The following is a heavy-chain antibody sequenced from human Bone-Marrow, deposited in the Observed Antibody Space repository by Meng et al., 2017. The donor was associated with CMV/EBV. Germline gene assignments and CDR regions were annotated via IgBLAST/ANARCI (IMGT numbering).Heavy chain of an antibody. CDR1: GFTFSSYS. D-gene: IGHD1-26*01. Sequence: GESLKISCAASGFTFSSYSMNRVRQAPGKGLEWVSSISSSSSYIYYADSGKGRFTITRDNSKKTLYLQMSNLGADDTAEYYCARDYTGNYCIDFWGLGTLVTVSS. J-gene: IGHJ4*02. V-gene: IGHV3-21*01. CDR2: ISSSSSYI. CDR3: ARDYTGNYCIDF.